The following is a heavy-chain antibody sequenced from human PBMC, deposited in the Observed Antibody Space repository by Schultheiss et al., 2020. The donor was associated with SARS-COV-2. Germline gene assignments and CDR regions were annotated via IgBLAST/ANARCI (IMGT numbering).Heavy chain of an antibody. CDR3: ARVHDFWSGYLSYYYYGMDV. CDR1: GFTFSDFY. Sequence: GGSLRLSCAASGFTFSDFYMSWIRQAPGKGLEWVSYVDSSGNTKYYADSLQGRFTISRDNAKNSLYLQMNSLRAEDTAVYYCARVHDFWSGYLSYYYYGMDVWGQGTTVTVSS. V-gene: IGHV3-11*01. D-gene: IGHD3-3*01. CDR2: VDSSGNTK. J-gene: IGHJ6*02.